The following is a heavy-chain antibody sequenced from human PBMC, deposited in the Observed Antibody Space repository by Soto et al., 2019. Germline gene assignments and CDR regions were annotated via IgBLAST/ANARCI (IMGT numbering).Heavy chain of an antibody. CDR1: GFSLNTSGVG. J-gene: IGHJ4*02. D-gene: IGHD3-22*01. Sequence: PTLVDPTQTLTLTCTFSGFSLNTSGVGVGWIRQPPGKALEWLALIYWNDDKRYSPSLKSRLTITRDTSKNQVVLTMTSMDPVDTATYYCAHKFYYDSSGSLVSNYLDYWGQGTLVTVSS. V-gene: IGHV2-5*01. CDR3: AHKFYYDSSGSLVSNYLDY. CDR2: IYWNDDK.